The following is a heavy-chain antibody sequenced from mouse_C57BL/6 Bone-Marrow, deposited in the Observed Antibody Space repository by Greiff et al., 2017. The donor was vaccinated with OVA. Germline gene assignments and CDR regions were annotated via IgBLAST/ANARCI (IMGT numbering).Heavy chain of an antibody. D-gene: IGHD1-1*01. CDR2: INPSTGGT. CDR1: GYSFTGYY. Sequence: VQLKESGPELVKPGASVKISCKASGYSFTGYYMHWVKQSSEKSLEWIGEINPSTGGTSYTQKFKGKATLTVDKSSSTAYMQLKSLTSVDSAVYYCAREISLYYYGSSYWFAYWGQGTLVTVSA. J-gene: IGHJ3*01. CDR3: AREISLYYYGSSYWFAY. V-gene: IGHV1-43*01.